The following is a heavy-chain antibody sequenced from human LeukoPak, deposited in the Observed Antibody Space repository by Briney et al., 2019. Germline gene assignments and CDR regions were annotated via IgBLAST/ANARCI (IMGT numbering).Heavy chain of an antibody. CDR1: GFTFSSYA. D-gene: IGHD3-22*01. Sequence: PGGSLRLSCAASGFTFSSYAMSWVRQAPGKGLQWVSAISGSGGSTYYADSVKGRFTISRDNSNNTLYLQMNTRRAEETAVYYCAKDADDSSGYWGQGTLVTVSS. CDR3: AKDADDSSGY. J-gene: IGHJ4*02. V-gene: IGHV3-23*01. CDR2: ISGSGGST.